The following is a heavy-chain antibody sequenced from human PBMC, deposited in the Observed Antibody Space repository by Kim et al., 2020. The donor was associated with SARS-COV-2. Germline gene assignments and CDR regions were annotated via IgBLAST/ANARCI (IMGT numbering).Heavy chain of an antibody. CDR3: ARRYYDSGTYYFDY. V-gene: IGHV5-51*01. D-gene: IGHD3-22*01. J-gene: IGHJ4*02. Sequence: SPSCQGQVTISADKSISTAYLQWSSLKASDTAMYYCARRYYDSGTYYFDYWGQGTLVTVSS.